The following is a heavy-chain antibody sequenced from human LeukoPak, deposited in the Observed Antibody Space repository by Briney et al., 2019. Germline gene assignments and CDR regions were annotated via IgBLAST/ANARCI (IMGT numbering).Heavy chain of an antibody. CDR3: AREGPHYDFWSGYYPLDY. CDR1: GGSFSGYY. V-gene: IGHV4-34*01. CDR2: INHSGST. D-gene: IGHD3-3*01. Sequence: SETLSLTCAVYGGSFSGYYWSWIRQPPGKGLEWIGEINHSGSTNYNPSLKSRVTIPVDTSKNQFSLKLSSVTAADTAVYYCAREGPHYDFWSGYYPLDYWGQGTLVTVSS. J-gene: IGHJ4*02.